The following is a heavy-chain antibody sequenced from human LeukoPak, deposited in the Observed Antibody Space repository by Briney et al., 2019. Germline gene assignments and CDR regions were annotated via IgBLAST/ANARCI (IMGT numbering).Heavy chain of an antibody. V-gene: IGHV1-3*01. D-gene: IGHD3-9*01. Sequence: KFQGRVTITRDTSASTVYMELSSLRSEDTAVYYCARVQDDNYYYGMDVWGQGTTVTVSS. J-gene: IGHJ6*02. CDR3: ARVQDDNYYYGMDV.